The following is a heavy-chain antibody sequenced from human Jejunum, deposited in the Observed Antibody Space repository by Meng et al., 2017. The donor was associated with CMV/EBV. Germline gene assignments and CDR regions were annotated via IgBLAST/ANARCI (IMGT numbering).Heavy chain of an antibody. CDR3: VREGYFCSSSSCYKSFDY. Sequence: FTDSFWNWVRQAPGQGLEWVGLINVNSGETSSAQNLQGRVTMTRDTSISTVYMDLSRLRSDDTALYYCVREGYFCSSSSCYKSFDYWGQGTLVTVSS. J-gene: IGHJ4*02. CDR1: FTDSF. V-gene: IGHV1-2*02. CDR2: INVNSGET. D-gene: IGHD2-2*02.